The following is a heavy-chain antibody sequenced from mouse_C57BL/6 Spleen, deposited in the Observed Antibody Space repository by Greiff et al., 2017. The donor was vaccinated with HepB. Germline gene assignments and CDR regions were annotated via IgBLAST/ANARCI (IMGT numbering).Heavy chain of an antibody. J-gene: IGHJ3*01. V-gene: IGHV5-17*01. Sequence: DVQLVESGGGLVKPGGSLKLSCAASGFTFSDYGMHWVRPAPEKGLEWVAYISSGSSTIYYAATVMGRFTISRDNAKNNLFLQMTGLRSEDAAMYYCASNYGYDEAYWGQGTLVTVSA. CDR1: GFTFSDYG. D-gene: IGHD2-2*01. CDR2: ISSGSSTI. CDR3: ASNYGYDEAY.